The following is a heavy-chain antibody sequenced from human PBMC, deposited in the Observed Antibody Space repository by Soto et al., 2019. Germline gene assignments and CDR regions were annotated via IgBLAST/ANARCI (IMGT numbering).Heavy chain of an antibody. Sequence: LRLSCAASGFTFSSYAMSWVREAPGKGLEWVSAISGSGGSTYYADSVKGRFTISRDNSENTLFLEMNNLRVDDTAIYYCAKSFCSSSSCFSVWVDPWGPGTLVTFSS. CDR2: ISGSGGST. CDR1: GFTFSSYA. D-gene: IGHD2-2*01. CDR3: AKSFCSSSSCFSVWVDP. V-gene: IGHV3-23*01. J-gene: IGHJ5*02.